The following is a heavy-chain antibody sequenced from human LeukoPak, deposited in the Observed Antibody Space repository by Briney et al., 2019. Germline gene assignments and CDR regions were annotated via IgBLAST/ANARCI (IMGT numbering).Heavy chain of an antibody. D-gene: IGHD3-10*01. J-gene: IGHJ3*02. CDR3: AKDRVSADAFDI. CDR2: ISGSGGST. Sequence: PGGSLRLFCAASGFTFSKNGMSWVRQAPGKGLEWVSAISGSGGSTNYADSVKGRFTISRDNSKNTVYLQMNNLRADDTAVYYCAKDRVSADAFDIWGQGTMITVSS. CDR1: GFTFSKNG. V-gene: IGHV3-23*01.